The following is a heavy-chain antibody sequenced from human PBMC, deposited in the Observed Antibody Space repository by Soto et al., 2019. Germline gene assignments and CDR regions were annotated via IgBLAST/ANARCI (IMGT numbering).Heavy chain of an antibody. CDR3: AKDRSGSQKRRYYYYYMDV. CDR1: GFTFSSYA. Sequence: PGGSLRLSCAASGFTFSSYAMSWVRQAPGKGLEWVSAISGSGGSTYYADSVKGRFTISRDNSKNTLYLQMNSLRAEDTAVYYCAKDRSGSQKRRYYYYYMDVWRKGTTVTVSS. D-gene: IGHD1-26*01. J-gene: IGHJ6*03. V-gene: IGHV3-23*01. CDR2: ISGSGGST.